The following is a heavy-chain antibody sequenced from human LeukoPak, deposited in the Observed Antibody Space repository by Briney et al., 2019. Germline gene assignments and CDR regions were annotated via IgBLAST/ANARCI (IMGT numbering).Heavy chain of an antibody. Sequence: SETLSLTCSVSGGSISGYYWSWIRQPPGKGLEWIGYIYYSGSTNYNPSLKSRVTISVDTSKNQFSLKLSSVTAADTAVYYCARVARWTYYFDYWGQGTLVTVSS. D-gene: IGHD4-23*01. CDR3: ARVARWTYYFDY. CDR2: IYYSGST. CDR1: GGSISGYY. V-gene: IGHV4-59*01. J-gene: IGHJ4*02.